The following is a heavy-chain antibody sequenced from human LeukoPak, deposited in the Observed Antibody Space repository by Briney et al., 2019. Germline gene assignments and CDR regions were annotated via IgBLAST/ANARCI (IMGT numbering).Heavy chain of an antibody. CDR1: GGSFSGYY. V-gene: IGHV4-34*01. CDR3: ARGGGSFPFDY. D-gene: IGHD1-26*01. J-gene: IGHJ4*02. Sequence: SETLSLTCAVYGGSFSGYYWSWIRQPPGKGLEWIGEINHSGSTNYNPSLKSRVTISVDTSKNQFSLKLSSVTAADTAVYYCARGGGSFPFDYWGQGTLVTVSS. CDR2: INHSGST.